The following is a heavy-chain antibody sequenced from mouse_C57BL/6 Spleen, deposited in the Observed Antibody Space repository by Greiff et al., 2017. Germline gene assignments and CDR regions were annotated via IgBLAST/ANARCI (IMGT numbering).Heavy chain of an antibody. Sequence: EVMLVESGGGLVQPKGSLKLSCAASGFTFNTYAMHWVRQAPGKGLEWVARIRSKSSNYATYYADSVKDRFTISRDDSQSMLYLQMNNLKTEDTAMYYCVREGWDYGSSYDAMDYWGQGTSVTVSS. CDR2: IRSKSSNYAT. J-gene: IGHJ4*01. CDR3: VREGWDYGSSYDAMDY. CDR1: GFTFNTYA. D-gene: IGHD1-1*01. V-gene: IGHV10-3*01.